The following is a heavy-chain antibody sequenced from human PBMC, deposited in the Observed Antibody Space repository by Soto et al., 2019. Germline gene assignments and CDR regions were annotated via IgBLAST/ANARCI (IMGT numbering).Heavy chain of an antibody. V-gene: IGHV3-48*02. D-gene: IGHD3-10*01. J-gene: IGHJ6*02. Sequence: EVQLVESGGGLVQPGGSLRLSCAASGFTFSLYSMSWVRQAPGKGLEWVSYISRSSTGIHYADSVKGRFTISRDDATNSMHLQMNRLRDGDTAVYYCARAVTGGLDVWGQGTTVSISS. CDR2: ISRSSTGI. CDR1: GFTFSLYS. CDR3: ARAVTGGLDV.